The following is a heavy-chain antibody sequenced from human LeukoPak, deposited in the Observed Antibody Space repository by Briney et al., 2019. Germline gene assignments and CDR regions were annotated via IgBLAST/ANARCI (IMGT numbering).Heavy chain of an antibody. CDR1: GFTFTSSA. J-gene: IGHJ5*02. CDR3: VSYYGYNWFDP. V-gene: IGHV1-58*02. CDR2: IVVGSGNT. Sequence: SVKVSCKASGFTFTSSAMQWVRQARGQRLEWIGWIVVGSGNTNYAQKFQERVTITRDMSTSTAYMELSSLRSEDTAVYYCVSYYGYNWFDPWGQGTLVTVSS. D-gene: IGHD3-10*01.